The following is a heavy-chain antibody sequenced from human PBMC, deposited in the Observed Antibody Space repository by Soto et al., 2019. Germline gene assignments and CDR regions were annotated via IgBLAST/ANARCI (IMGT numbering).Heavy chain of an antibody. D-gene: IGHD2-15*01. Sequence: QVQLQESGPGLVKPSETLSLTCTVSGGSISTYYWSWIRQPPGKGLEWIGYIYYSGSTNYNPSLKSRVAISVDTSNNQFSLRLSSVTAAATAVYYCARVGSGKYDYWGQGTLVTVSS. V-gene: IGHV4-59*01. J-gene: IGHJ4*02. CDR2: IYYSGST. CDR3: ARVGSGKYDY. CDR1: GGSISTYY.